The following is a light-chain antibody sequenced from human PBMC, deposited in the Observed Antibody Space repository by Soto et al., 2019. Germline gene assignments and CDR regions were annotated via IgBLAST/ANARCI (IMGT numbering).Light chain of an antibody. J-gene: IGKJ2*01. CDR1: LSLVFSDGITY. CDR3: MQGIYWPPYT. Sequence: AVLTQSPLSLPVTVGQPASISCRSSLSLVFSDGITYLSWFHQRPGQSPRRLIYKVSNRDSGVPDRFSGSGSVTDFTLKISRVEAEDVGIYYCMQGIYWPPYTFGQGTKLEIK. CDR2: KVS. V-gene: IGKV2-30*01.